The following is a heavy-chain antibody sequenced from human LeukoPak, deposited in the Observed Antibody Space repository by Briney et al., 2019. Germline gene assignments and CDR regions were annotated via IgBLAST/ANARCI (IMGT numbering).Heavy chain of an antibody. CDR3: ARDGDYNPLDY. J-gene: IGHJ4*02. V-gene: IGHV1-69*06. D-gene: IGHD4-17*01. CDR2: IIPIFGTA. CDR1: GGTFSSYA. Sequence: ASVKVSCKASGGTFSSYAISWVRQAPGHGLEWMGGIIPIFGTANYAQKFQGRVTITADKSTSTAYMELSSLRSEDTAVYYCARDGDYNPLDYWGQGTLVTVSS.